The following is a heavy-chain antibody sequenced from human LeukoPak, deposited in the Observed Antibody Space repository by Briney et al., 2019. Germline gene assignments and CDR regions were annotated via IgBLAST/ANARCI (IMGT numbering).Heavy chain of an antibody. D-gene: IGHD5-18*01. CDR2: INYSGTI. J-gene: IGHJ4*02. CDR1: GGSINSNNHY. V-gene: IGHV4-39*01. Sequence: PSETLSLTCNVSGGSINSNNHYWGWIRQPPGKGLEWLGSINYSGTIFYSPSLNSRVTISVGTSGNQFSLKLTSATAADTAVYYCARHPGYSSGWWYFDFWGQGTLVTVSS. CDR3: ARHPGYSSGWWYFDF.